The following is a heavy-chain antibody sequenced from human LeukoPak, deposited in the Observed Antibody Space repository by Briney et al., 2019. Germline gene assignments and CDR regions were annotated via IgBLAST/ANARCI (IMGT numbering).Heavy chain of an antibody. V-gene: IGHV4-34*01. CDR2: INHSGST. Sequence: SETLSLTRAVYGGSFSAYSWGWIRQPPGKGLEWIGEINHSGSTNYNASLKSRLTISVDTSKNQFSLKLSSVTAADTAVYYCARGNPLYSNYPYYFDYWGQGTLVTVSS. CDR3: ARGNPLYSNYPYYFDY. J-gene: IGHJ4*02. D-gene: IGHD4-11*01. CDR1: GGSFSAYS.